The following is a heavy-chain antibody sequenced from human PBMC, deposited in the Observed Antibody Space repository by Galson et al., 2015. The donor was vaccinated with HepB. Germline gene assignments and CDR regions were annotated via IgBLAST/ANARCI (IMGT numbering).Heavy chain of an antibody. J-gene: IGHJ4*02. D-gene: IGHD3-22*01. Sequence: SLRLSCAASGFTFSSYAMSWVRQAPGKGLEWVSAISGSGGSTYYADSVKGRFTISRDNSKNTLYLQMNSLRAGDTAVYYCARVGYYYDSSGYYYSFDYWGQGALVPVSS. CDR3: ARVGYYYDSSGYYYSFDY. CDR1: GFTFSSYA. V-gene: IGHV3-23*01. CDR2: ISGSGGST.